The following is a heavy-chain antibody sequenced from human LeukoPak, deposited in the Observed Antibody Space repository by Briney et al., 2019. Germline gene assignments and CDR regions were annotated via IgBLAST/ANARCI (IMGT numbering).Heavy chain of an antibody. J-gene: IGHJ4*02. CDR1: GFTLDDYA. V-gene: IGHV3-9*01. CDR3: EKAGRSYDAFFDY. Sequence: GGSLRLSCAAAGFTLDDYAMHWVRQAPGEGLEWVSGIRWNSGSIGYADSVKGRFTISRDNAKNSLYLPMNSLRAEDTDLYYWEKAGRSYDAFFDYWGQGTLVTVSS. CDR2: IRWNSGSI. D-gene: IGHD1-26*01.